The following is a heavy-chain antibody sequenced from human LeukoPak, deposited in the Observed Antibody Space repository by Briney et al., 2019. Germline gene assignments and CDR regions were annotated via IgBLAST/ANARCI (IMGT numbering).Heavy chain of an antibody. CDR1: GFTFSSYA. V-gene: IGHV3-64D*06. J-gene: IGHJ4*02. CDR3: ARSLVAVAATPATDY. D-gene: IGHD2-15*01. CDR2: ISSNGGST. Sequence: GGSLRLSCSASGFTFSSYAMHWVRQAPGKRLEYVSAISSNGGSTYYADSVKGRFTISRDNSKNTLYPQMSSLRAEDTAVYYCARSLVAVAATPATDYWGQGTLVTVSS.